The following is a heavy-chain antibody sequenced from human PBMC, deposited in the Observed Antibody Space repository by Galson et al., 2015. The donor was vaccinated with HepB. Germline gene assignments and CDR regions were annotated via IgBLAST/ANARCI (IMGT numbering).Heavy chain of an antibody. Sequence: SETLSLTCVVSGGSISSNDWWTWVRQPPGKGLEYIGEIYHSGSTNSNPSLKSRVTISVDKSRKQFTLMLKSVTAADTAVYFCARGHQLAHFSTSYYGKGTKFFDVWGRGTLVSVSS. CDR1: GGSISSNDW. J-gene: IGHJ2*01. CDR3: ARGHQLAHFSTSYYGKGTKFFDV. V-gene: IGHV4-4*02. CDR2: IYHSGST. D-gene: IGHD1-26*01.